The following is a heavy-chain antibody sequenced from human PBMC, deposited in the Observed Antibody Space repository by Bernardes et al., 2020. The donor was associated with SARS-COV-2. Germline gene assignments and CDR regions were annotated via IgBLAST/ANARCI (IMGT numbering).Heavy chain of an antibody. J-gene: IGHJ4*02. Sequence: GGSLRVSCAGSGFTFTSHAMSWVRQAPGKGLEWVSAIRGSGDSTYYADSVKGRFTISRDISKNTLYLQMNSLRAEDTALYYCAKDKGGGSTEPSAYWGQGTLVTVSS. CDR1: GFTFTSHA. CDR2: IRGSGDST. CDR3: AKDKGGGSTEPSAY. V-gene: IGHV3-23*01. D-gene: IGHD2-15*01.